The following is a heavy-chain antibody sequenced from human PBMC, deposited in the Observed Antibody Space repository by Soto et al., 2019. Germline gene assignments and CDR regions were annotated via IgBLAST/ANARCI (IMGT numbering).Heavy chain of an antibody. D-gene: IGHD3-10*01. J-gene: IGHJ6*02. V-gene: IGHV1-58*01. CDR1: GFTFTSSA. CDR3: QAERVGRYYGMAV. CDR2: IVVGSRNT. Sequence: QMQLVQSGPEVKKPGTSVKVSCKASGFTFTSSAVQWVRQARGQRLEWIGWIVVGSRNTNYAQKFQGRVTITRDMSTSNAYTGLSSLRSEDTAVYYCQAERVGRYYGMAVWGQGTTVTVSS.